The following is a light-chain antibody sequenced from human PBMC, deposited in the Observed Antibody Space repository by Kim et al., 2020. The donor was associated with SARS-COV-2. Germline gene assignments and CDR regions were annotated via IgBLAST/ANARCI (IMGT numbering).Light chain of an antibody. Sequence: GQRVTISCSGSSSNIGSNIVNWYQQLPGTAPKLLIYSNNQRPSGVPDRFSGSKSGTSASLAISGLHSEDEADYYCAAWDDSLNGVIFGGGTQLTVL. CDR2: SNN. CDR3: AAWDDSLNGVI. CDR1: SSNIGSNI. V-gene: IGLV1-44*01. J-gene: IGLJ2*01.